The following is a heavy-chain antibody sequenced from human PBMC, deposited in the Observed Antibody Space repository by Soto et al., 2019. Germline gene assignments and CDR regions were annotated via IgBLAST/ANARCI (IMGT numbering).Heavy chain of an antibody. J-gene: IGHJ6*02. CDR3: AKDEVRTPSLYAMDA. V-gene: IGHV3-30*18. CDR2: ISYDGSNR. CDR1: GFTFSTYG. Sequence: PGGSLRLSCAASGFTFSTYGMHWVRQAPGKGLEWVALISYDGSNRNSADSVKGRFTISRDNSKNTLYLQMNSLRVEDTAVYYCAKDEVRTPSLYAMDAWGQGTTVTVSS. D-gene: IGHD3-10*01.